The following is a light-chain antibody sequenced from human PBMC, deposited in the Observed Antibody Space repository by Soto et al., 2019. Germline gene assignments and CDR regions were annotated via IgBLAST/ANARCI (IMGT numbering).Light chain of an antibody. CDR3: QQSYSTPYT. V-gene: IGKV1-39*01. J-gene: IGKJ2*01. CDR2: TAS. Sequence: DIQMTQSPSSLSASVGDRVTITCRASQSIGSYLSWYQQKPGNAPKLLIYTASRLQSGVPSRFSGSASGTDFTLTISSLQPEDFATYYCQQSYSTPYTFGQGTKLEIK. CDR1: QSIGSY.